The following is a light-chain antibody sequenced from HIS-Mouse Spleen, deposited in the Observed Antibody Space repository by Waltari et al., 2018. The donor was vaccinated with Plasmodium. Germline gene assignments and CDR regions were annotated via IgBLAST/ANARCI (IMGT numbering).Light chain of an antibody. Sequence: SYELTQPPSVSVSPGQTARITCLGDALPKKSAYWYQQKSGQAPVLVIYEDSKRPPGIPERFSGSSSGTMATLTISGAQVEDEADYYCYSTDSSGNHRVFGGGTKLTVL. V-gene: IGLV3-10*01. CDR3: YSTDSSGNHRV. J-gene: IGLJ3*02. CDR2: EDS. CDR1: ALPKKS.